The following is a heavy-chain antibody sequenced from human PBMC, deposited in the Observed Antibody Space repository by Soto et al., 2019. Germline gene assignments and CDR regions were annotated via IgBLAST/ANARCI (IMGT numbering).Heavy chain of an antibody. CDR2: IYYSGST. D-gene: IGHD3-3*01. V-gene: IGHV4-39*02. CDR3: ARRTYYDFWSGYPYRSSGYFDL. CDR1: GGSISSSSYY. J-gene: IGHJ2*01. Sequence: QLQLQESGPGLVKPSETLSLTCTVSGGSISSSSYYWGWIRQPPGKGLEWIGSIYYSGSTYYNPCLKSHVTISLGRSKNHFSLKLSSVTAADRAVYYCARRTYYDFWSGYPYRSSGYFDLWGRGTLVTVSS.